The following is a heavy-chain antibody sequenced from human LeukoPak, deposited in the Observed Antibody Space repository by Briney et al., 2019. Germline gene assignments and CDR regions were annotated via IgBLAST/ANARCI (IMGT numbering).Heavy chain of an antibody. D-gene: IGHD3-16*02. J-gene: IGHJ4*02. CDR2: IYWDDDA. CDR1: GYPLRDTGMV. CDR3: AHLNPRVPSFYFDY. Sequence: SGPTRAHPTQPNTRTRPFSGYPLRDTGMVLGCIPHPPANTLESLALIYWDDDARYSPSLKSMLTITKDTSNNQVVPTMTHMDPVDTATYYCAHLNPRVPSFYFDYWGQGTLVTVSS. V-gene: IGHV2-5*02.